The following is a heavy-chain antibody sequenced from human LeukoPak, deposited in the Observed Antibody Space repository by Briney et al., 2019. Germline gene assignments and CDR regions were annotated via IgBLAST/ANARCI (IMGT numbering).Heavy chain of an antibody. J-gene: IGHJ4*02. CDR1: GFTFSSYA. CDR2: IIGSGATT. Sequence: GVSLRLSCAASGFTFSSYAMSWVRQAPGMWLEWVSAIIGSGATTFYADSVRGRFAISRDNSKSTLYLQINSLRAEDTAVYYCAKAGNSYGDRFDYWGQGTLVTVSS. D-gene: IGHD5-18*01. CDR3: AKAGNSYGDRFDY. V-gene: IGHV3-23*01.